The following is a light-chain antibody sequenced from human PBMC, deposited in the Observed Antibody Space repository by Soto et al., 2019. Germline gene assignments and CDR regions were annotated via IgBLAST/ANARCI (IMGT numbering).Light chain of an antibody. CDR2: DAS. Sequence: DIQMTQSPSTLSASVGDRVTITCRASQSISSWLAWYQQKPGKAPKLLIYDASSLESGVPSRFSGSGSGTEFTLTISSLQPDDFATDYCQQYNSYSLFTFGPGTKVDIK. J-gene: IGKJ3*01. V-gene: IGKV1-5*01. CDR3: QQYNSYSLFT. CDR1: QSISSW.